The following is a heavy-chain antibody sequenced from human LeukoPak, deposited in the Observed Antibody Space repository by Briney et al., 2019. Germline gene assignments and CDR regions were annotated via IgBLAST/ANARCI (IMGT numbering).Heavy chain of an antibody. CDR2: ISSSSSTI. D-gene: IGHD6-6*01. V-gene: IGHV3-48*04. J-gene: IGHJ5*02. Sequence: PGGSLRLSCAASGFTFSSYSMNWVRQAPGKGLEWVSYISSSSSTIYYADSVKGRFTISRDNAKNSLYLQMNSLRAEDTAVYYCARVYGSSAGFWFDPWGQGTLVTVSS. CDR3: ARVYGSSAGFWFDP. CDR1: GFTFSSYS.